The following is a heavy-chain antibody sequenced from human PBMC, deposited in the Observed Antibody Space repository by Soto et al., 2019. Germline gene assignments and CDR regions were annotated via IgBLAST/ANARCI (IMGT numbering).Heavy chain of an antibody. CDR2: INPNSGGT. CDR1: GYTFTGYY. V-gene: IGHV1-2*04. Sequence: ASVKVSCKASGYTFTGYYMHWVRQAPGQGLEWMGWINPNSGGTNYAQKFQGWVTMTRDTSISTAYMELSRLRSDDTAVYYCARDSVAGTAGYYYYGMDVWGQGTTVTVS. CDR3: ARDSVAGTAGYYYYGMDV. J-gene: IGHJ6*02. D-gene: IGHD6-19*01.